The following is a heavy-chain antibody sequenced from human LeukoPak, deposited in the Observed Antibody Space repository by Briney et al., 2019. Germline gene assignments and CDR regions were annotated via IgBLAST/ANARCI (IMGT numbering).Heavy chain of an antibody. V-gene: IGHV3-48*03. CDR1: GFTFGSFG. CDR2: ISSSSSSV. CDR3: ARNRDIVAYFDY. D-gene: IGHD5-12*01. J-gene: IGHJ4*02. Sequence: PGGSLRLSCAVSGFTFGSFGMNWVRQAPGKGLEWVSKISSSSSSVYYADTLKGRFTISRDNAKSALYLQMNSLRAEDTAVYYCARNRDIVAYFDYWGQGTLVTVSS.